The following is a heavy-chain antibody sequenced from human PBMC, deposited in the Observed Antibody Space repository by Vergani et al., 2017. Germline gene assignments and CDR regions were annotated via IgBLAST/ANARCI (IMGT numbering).Heavy chain of an antibody. Sequence: QMQLQESGPGLVKPSQTLCLTCTVSGGSFSSAPYYWSWIRQHPGKGLEWIGYISYSGSTDYNPSLKSRVSISADTSKNRLSLKLSSVTAAATAVYYCARSLPTDNFDSWGQGTLVTVSS. J-gene: IGHJ4*02. CDR3: ARSLPTDNFDS. V-gene: IGHV4-31*03. CDR2: ISYSGST. CDR1: GGSFSSAPYY.